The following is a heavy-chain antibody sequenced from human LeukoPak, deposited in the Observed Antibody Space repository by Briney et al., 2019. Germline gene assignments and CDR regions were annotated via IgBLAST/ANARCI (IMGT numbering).Heavy chain of an antibody. V-gene: IGHV3-23*01. CDR3: ATSYGDGDYYYYYMDV. CDR2: ISGSGGST. Sequence: RGSLRLSCAASGFTFSSYAMSWVRQAPGKGLEWVSAISGSGGSTYYADSVKGRFTISRDNSKNTLYLQMNSLRAEDTAVYYCATSYGDGDYYYYYMDVWGKGTTVTVSS. D-gene: IGHD4-17*01. CDR1: GFTFSSYA. J-gene: IGHJ6*03.